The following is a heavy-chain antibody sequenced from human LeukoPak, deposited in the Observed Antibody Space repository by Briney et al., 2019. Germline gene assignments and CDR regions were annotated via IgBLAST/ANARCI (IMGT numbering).Heavy chain of an antibody. Sequence: GGSLRLSCTASGFTLTNHAVSWVRQAPGKGLEWVSAEGSAGGTYYADSVKGRFTISRDNSQNTLSLQLNSLRVEDPAVYYCASRTWIGAGYYAFDIWGQGTMVTVSS. CDR3: ASRTWIGAGYYAFDI. V-gene: IGHV3-23*01. CDR2: EGSAGGT. D-gene: IGHD1-26*01. J-gene: IGHJ3*02. CDR1: GFTLTNHA.